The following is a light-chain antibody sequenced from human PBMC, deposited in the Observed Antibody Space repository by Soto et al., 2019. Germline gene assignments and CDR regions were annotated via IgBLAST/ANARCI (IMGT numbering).Light chain of an antibody. V-gene: IGKV1-39*01. CDR2: SAS. J-gene: IGKJ4*01. CDR1: QSISSY. Sequence: DTQMTQSPSSLSASVGDRVTITCRASQSISSYLNWYQQKPGKAPNLLIYSASKLHSGVPSRFSGSGSGTDFTLIISSLQPEDFATYYCQQSSRNPLTFGGGTKVDIK. CDR3: QQSSRNPLT.